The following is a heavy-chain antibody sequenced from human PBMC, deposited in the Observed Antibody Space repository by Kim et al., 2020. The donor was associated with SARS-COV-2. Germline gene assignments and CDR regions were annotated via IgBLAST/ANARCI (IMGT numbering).Heavy chain of an antibody. V-gene: IGHV3-33*06. CDR3: AKDRVLWFGELSPENHFDY. CDR2: IWYDGSNK. D-gene: IGHD3-10*01. Sequence: GGSLRLSCAASGFTFSSYGMHWVRQAPGKGLEWVAVIWYDGSNKYYADSVKGRFTISRDNSKNTLYLQMNSLRAEDTAVYYCAKDRVLWFGELSPENHFDYWGQGTLVTVSS. CDR1: GFTFSSYG. J-gene: IGHJ4*02.